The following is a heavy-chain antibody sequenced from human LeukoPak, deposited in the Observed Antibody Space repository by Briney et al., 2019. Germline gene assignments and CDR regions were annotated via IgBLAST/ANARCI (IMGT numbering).Heavy chain of an antibody. D-gene: IGHD2-2*01. CDR3: AKGGGPYHLPTDY. J-gene: IGHJ4*02. CDR1: GFTFSSYA. Sequence: PGGSLRLSCAASGFTFSSYAMNWVRQAPGKGLEWVSAITSAGNTYYADSVKGRFTISRDSSKNTLYLQMNSLGSEDTAVYYCAKGGGPYHLPTDYWGQGTLVTVSS. CDR2: ITSAGNT. V-gene: IGHV3-23*01.